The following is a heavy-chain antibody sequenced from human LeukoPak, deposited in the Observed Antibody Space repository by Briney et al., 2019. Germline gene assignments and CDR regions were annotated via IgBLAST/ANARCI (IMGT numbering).Heavy chain of an antibody. J-gene: IGHJ4*02. CDR2: IWYDGSNK. D-gene: IGHD3-10*01. V-gene: IGHV3-33*01. Sequence: GRPLRLSCAASGFTFSSYGMHWVRQAPGKGLEWVAVIWYDGSNKYYADSVKGRFTISRDNSKNTLYLQMNSLRAEDTAVYYCARDRIDGSGSYYNPSFFYWGQGTLVTVSS. CDR1: GFTFSSYG. CDR3: ARDRIDGSGSYYNPSFFY.